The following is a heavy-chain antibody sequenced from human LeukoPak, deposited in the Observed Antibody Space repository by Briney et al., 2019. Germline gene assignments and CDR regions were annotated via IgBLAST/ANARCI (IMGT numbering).Heavy chain of an antibody. J-gene: IGHJ4*02. CDR2: VGRSGADT. D-gene: IGHD1-1*01. V-gene: IGHV3-23*01. Sequence: GGSLRLSCVASGFIFSSYEMNWVRQAPGKGLEWVSTVGRSGADTYYADSVRGRFTISKDSSKNTLQMNSLSAEDTAIYYCVKHSGGVYGNSDYWGQGILVTVSS. CDR3: VKHSGGVYGNSDY. CDR1: GFIFSSYE.